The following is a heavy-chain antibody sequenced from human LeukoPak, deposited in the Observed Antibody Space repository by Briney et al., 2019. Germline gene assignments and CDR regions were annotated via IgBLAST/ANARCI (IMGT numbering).Heavy chain of an antibody. Sequence: ASVKVSCKASGYTLTSYYMHWVRQAPGQGLEWMGIINHSGGDTSYAQKFQGRLTMTRNTSTNTVYMELTSLRSEDTAVYYCAREVMDNLRFDYWGQGTLVTVSS. D-gene: IGHD1-14*01. CDR1: GYTLTSYY. J-gene: IGHJ4*02. V-gene: IGHV1-46*01. CDR3: AREVMDNLRFDY. CDR2: INHSGGDT.